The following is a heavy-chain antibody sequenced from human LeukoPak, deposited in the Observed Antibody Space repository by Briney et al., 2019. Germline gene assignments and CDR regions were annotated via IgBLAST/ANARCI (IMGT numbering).Heavy chain of an antibody. J-gene: IGHJ1*01. Sequence: ASVKVSCKASGYTFTSYGISWVRQAPGQGLEWMGWISAYNGNTNYAQKLQGRVTMTTDTSTSTAYMELRSLRSDDTAVYYCARAEGYCSGGSCCLPSGTTEYFQHWGQGTLVTVSS. CDR1: GYTFTSYG. D-gene: IGHD2-15*01. V-gene: IGHV1-18*01. CDR3: ARAEGYCSGGSCCLPSGTTEYFQH. CDR2: ISAYNGNT.